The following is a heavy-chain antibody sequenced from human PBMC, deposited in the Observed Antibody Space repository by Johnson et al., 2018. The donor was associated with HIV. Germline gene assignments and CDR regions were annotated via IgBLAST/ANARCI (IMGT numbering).Heavy chain of an antibody. CDR1: GFTFSNHG. CDR3: ARSLVLVRGAFDI. D-gene: IGHD6-6*01. V-gene: IGHV3-30*03. CDR2: ISFGGGKK. J-gene: IGHJ3*02. Sequence: QVQLVESGGDVVQPGRSQRLSCAASGFTFSNHGMHWVRQAPGKGLEWVAVISFGGGKKYYGDSVEGRFTISRDNVKNSLYLQMNSLRAGDTAVYFCARSLVLVRGAFDILGQGTMVTVSS.